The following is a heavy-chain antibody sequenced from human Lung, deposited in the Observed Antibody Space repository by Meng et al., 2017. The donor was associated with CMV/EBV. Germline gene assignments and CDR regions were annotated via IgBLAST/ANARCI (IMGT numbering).Heavy chain of an antibody. D-gene: IGHD3-22*01. CDR3: ARTAGHPDYFDSNGFYATLDN. Sequence: GGSGKCSGKTSGYSFISYGITWVDQAPGQGLESMGWIRPYNGNTKPAQKFQGRVTMTTDTSTDTAYMELRSLRSDDTATYYCARTAGHPDYFDSNGFYATLDNWGQGTLVTVSS. J-gene: IGHJ4*02. CDR2: IRPYNGNT. V-gene: IGHV1-18*01. CDR1: GYSFISYG.